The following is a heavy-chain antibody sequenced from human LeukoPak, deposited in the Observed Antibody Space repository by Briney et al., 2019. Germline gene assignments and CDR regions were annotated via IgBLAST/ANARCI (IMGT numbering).Heavy chain of an antibody. CDR2: IYSGGST. J-gene: IGHJ4*02. V-gene: IGHV3-53*04. D-gene: IGHD6-13*01. CDR1: GFTFSSYS. Sequence: GGSLRLSCATSGFTFSSYSMNWVRQAPGKGLEWVSVIYSGGSTYYADSVKGRFTISRHNSKNTLYLQMNSLRAEDTAVYYCARKGRSWDFDYWGQGTLVTVSS. CDR3: ARKGRSWDFDY.